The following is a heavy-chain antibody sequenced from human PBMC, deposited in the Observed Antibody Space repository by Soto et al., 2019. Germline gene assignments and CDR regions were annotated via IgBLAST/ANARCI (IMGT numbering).Heavy chain of an antibody. J-gene: IGHJ6*02. CDR1: GGTFSSYA. Sequence: SVKVSCKASGGTFSSYAISWVRQAPGQGLEWMGGIIPIFGTANYAQKFQGRVTITVDESTSTAYMELSSLRSEDTAVYYCARGNGSGSYYSNNYYYYYYGMDVWGQGTTVTVSS. D-gene: IGHD3-10*01. CDR2: IIPIFGTA. CDR3: ARGNGSGSYYSNNYYYYYYGMDV. V-gene: IGHV1-69*13.